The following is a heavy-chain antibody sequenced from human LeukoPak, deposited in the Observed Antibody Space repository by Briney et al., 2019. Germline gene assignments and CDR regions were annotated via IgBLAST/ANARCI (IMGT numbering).Heavy chain of an antibody. CDR2: IYYSGST. V-gene: IGHV4-31*03. CDR3: AKGEGFGDSGYDWYLDY. CDR1: GGSITIGGFY. Sequence: SQTLSLTGTVSGGSITIGGFYWSWIRQHPGKGLEWIGYIYYSGSTYYNPSLRSRVTISGNTSKNQFSLKLSSVTAPDTAVYYCAKGEGFGDSGYDWYLDYWGQGTLVSVSS. J-gene: IGHJ4*02. D-gene: IGHD5-12*01.